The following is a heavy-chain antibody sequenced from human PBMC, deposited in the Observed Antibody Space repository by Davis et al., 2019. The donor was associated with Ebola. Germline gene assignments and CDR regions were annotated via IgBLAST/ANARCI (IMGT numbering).Heavy chain of an antibody. CDR2: ISSSSYYI. Sequence: GESLKISCAASGFSFNSYGMSWVRQAPGKGLEWVSSISSSSYYIYYVDSVKGRFTTSRDNAKNSLYLQMNSLSAEDTAMYYCAREDWNSKNFDYWGQGTLVTVSP. D-gene: IGHD1-1*01. CDR1: GFSFNSYG. V-gene: IGHV3-21*01. J-gene: IGHJ4*02. CDR3: AREDWNSKNFDY.